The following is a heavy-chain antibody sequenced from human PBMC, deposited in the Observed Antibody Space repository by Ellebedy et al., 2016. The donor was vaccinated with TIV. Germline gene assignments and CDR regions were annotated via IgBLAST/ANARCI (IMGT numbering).Heavy chain of an antibody. J-gene: IGHJ5*02. CDR3: ARDRWATMVRGPSWFDP. CDR2: INHSGST. V-gene: IGHV4-34*01. CDR1: GGSFSGYY. Sequence: SETLSLTXAVYGGSFSGYYWSWIRQPPGKGLEWIGEINHSGSTNYNPSLKSRVTISVDTSKNQFSLKLSSVTAADTAVYYCARDRWATMVRGPSWFDPWGQGTLVTVSS. D-gene: IGHD3-10*01.